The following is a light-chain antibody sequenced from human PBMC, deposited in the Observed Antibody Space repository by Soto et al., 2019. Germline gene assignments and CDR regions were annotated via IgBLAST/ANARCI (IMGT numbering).Light chain of an antibody. CDR1: SSSIGSNY. J-gene: IGLJ2*01. Sequence: QAVLTQPPSASGTPGQRVTISCSGSSSSIGSNYVYWYQHLPGTAPKLLIFTNSLRPSGVPDRFSGSKSGTSASLAISGLRSEDEADYYCAAWDDNLSGVIFGGGTKVTVL. V-gene: IGLV1-47*02. CDR2: TNS. CDR3: AAWDDNLSGVI.